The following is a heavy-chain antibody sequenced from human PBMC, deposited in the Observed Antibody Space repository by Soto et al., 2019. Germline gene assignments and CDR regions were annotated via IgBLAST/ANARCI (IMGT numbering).Heavy chain of an antibody. Sequence: QVQLVQSGAEVKKPGSSVKVSCKASGATFSRYSINWVRQAPGQGLEWMGEIIPIFVTANYAQKFQCRVTITADESTSTAYMELSSMRSEDTAVYYCARDGGRHSGGIDYWGQGTLVTVSS. CDR2: IIPIFVTA. CDR3: ARDGGRHSGGIDY. V-gene: IGHV1-69*01. J-gene: IGHJ4*02. CDR1: GATFSRYS. D-gene: IGHD1-26*01.